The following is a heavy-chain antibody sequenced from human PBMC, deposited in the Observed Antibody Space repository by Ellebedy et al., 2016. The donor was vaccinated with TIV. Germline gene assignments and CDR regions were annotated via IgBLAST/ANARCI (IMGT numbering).Heavy chain of an antibody. J-gene: IGHJ6*02. V-gene: IGHV4-34*01. Sequence: MPSETLSLTCAVYGGSFSGYYWSWIRQPPGKGLEWIGEINHSGSTNYNPSLKRRVTISVDTSKNQFSLKLSSVTAADTAVYYCARGRRSHYGMDVWGQGTTVTVSS. CDR3: ARGRRSHYGMDV. CDR1: GGSFSGYY. CDR2: INHSGST.